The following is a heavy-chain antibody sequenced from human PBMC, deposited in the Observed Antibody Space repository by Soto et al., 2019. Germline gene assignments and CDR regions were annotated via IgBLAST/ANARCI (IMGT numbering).Heavy chain of an antibody. V-gene: IGHV3-30*03. CDR1: GFTFSSYG. D-gene: IGHD6-6*01. CDR3: AILTEYSSSSFTNIFDY. CDR2: ISYDGSNK. J-gene: IGHJ4*02. Sequence: GGSLRLSCAASGFTFSSYGMHWVRQAPGKGLEWVAVISYDGSNKYYADSVKGRFTISRDNSKNTLYLQMNSLRAEDTAVYYCAILTEYSSSSFTNIFDYWGQGTLVTVSS.